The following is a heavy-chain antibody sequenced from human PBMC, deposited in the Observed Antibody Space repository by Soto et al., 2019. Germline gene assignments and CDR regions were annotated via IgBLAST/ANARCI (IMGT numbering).Heavy chain of an antibody. D-gene: IGHD6-13*01. CDR2: ITSSGGNT. CDR1: GFTFRSYA. CDR3: AKGNGAAGGRGAYFHS. J-gene: IGHJ4*02. V-gene: IGHV3-23*01. Sequence: QLLESGGGLVQPGGSLRLSCATSGFTFRSYAMSWVRQAPGKGLEWVSTITSSGGNTFYAGSVKGRFTISRDNSNSTLSLQINSLKAEDTAIYYCAKGNGAAGGRGAYFHSWGQGTLVTVSS.